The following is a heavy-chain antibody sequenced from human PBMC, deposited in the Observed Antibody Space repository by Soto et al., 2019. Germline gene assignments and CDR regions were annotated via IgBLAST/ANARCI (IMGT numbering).Heavy chain of an antibody. D-gene: IGHD6-6*01. Sequence: ASVKVSCKASGYTFTSYAMHWVRQAPGQRLEWMGWINAGNGNTKYSQKFQGRVTITRDTSASTAYMELSSLRSEDTAVYYCAISQRGIADRPGFDSWGQGTLVTVSS. V-gene: IGHV1-3*01. CDR3: AISQRGIADRPGFDS. J-gene: IGHJ5*01. CDR1: GYTFTSYA. CDR2: INAGNGNT.